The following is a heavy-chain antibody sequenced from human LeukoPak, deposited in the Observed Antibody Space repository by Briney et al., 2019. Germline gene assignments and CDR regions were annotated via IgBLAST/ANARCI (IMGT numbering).Heavy chain of an antibody. CDR2: IYSGGST. Sequence: GGSVRLSCAASGFTVSSNYMSWVRKAPGKGLEWVSVIYSGGSTYYADSVKGRFTISRDNSKNTLYLQMNSLRAEDTAVYYCARVRRITMIVVASRGAFDIWGQGTMVTVSS. CDR1: GFTVSSNY. CDR3: ARVRRITMIVVASRGAFDI. V-gene: IGHV3-66*01. J-gene: IGHJ3*02. D-gene: IGHD3-22*01.